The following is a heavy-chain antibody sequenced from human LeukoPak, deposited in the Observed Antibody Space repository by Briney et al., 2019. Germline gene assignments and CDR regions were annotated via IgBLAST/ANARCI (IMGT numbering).Heavy chain of an antibody. CDR3: ARNYYDSSGYYDLFDY. CDR1: CRSISRGDYY. D-gene: IGHD3-22*01. Sequence: PSETLSLTCTLSCRSISRGDYYWSWIRQPPGKGLEWIGYIYYSGSIHYNPSLKSRVTISVDTSKNQFYLKLSSVTAADTAVYYCARNYYDSSGYYDLFDYWGQGTLVSVSS. J-gene: IGHJ4*02. V-gene: IGHV4-30-4*01. CDR2: IYYSGSI.